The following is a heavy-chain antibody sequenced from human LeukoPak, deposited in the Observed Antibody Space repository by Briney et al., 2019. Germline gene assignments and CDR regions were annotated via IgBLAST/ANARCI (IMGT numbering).Heavy chain of an antibody. V-gene: IGHV4-4*07. D-gene: IGHD1-14*01. CDR3: ARSLIRKAFDI. CDR2: IYTSGST. CDR1: GGSISSYY. Sequence: SGTLSLTCTVSGGSISSYYWSWIRQPAGKGLEWIGRIYTSGSTNYNPSLKSRVTMSVDTSKNQFSLKLSSVTAADTAVYHCARSLIRKAFDIWGQGTMVTVSS. J-gene: IGHJ3*02.